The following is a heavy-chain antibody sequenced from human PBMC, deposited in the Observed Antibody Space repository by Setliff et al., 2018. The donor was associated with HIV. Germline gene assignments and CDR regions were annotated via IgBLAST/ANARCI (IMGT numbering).Heavy chain of an antibody. CDR1: GFTVSSNY. V-gene: IGHV3-53*01. CDR2: MYDGGST. Sequence: GGSLRLSCTVSGFTVSSNYMTWVRQAPGKGLEWVALMYDGGSTYYAGSVKGRFTITRDISKNTLDLQMNSLRVDDTAVYYCAKELAASGLGYFDSWGRGILVTVSS. CDR3: AKELAASGLGYFDS. J-gene: IGHJ4*02. D-gene: IGHD3-22*01.